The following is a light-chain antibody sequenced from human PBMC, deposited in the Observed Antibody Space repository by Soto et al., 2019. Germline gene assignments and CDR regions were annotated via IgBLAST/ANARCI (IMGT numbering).Light chain of an antibody. J-gene: IGLJ2*01. CDR3: SSYTSSGTLVV. CDR1: SSDVGGYNY. CDR2: DVS. V-gene: IGLV2-14*01. Sequence: QSVLTQPASVSGSPGQSITISCTGTSSDVGGYNYVSWYQQHPGKAPKLMIYDVSNRPSGASNRFSGSKSDNTTSLTISGLQAEDEADYYCSSYTSSGTLVVFGGGTQLTVL.